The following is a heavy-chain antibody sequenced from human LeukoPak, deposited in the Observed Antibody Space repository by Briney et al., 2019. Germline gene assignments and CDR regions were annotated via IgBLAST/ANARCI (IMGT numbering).Heavy chain of an antibody. Sequence: ASVKVSCKASGGAFSNYATSWVRQAPGQGLEWMGWINPNSGGTNYAQKFQGRVTMTRDTSISTAYMELSRLRSDDTAVYYCAREVSAFDIWGQGTMVTVSS. CDR2: INPNSGGT. CDR3: AREVSAFDI. J-gene: IGHJ3*02. CDR1: GGAFSNYA. V-gene: IGHV1-2*02.